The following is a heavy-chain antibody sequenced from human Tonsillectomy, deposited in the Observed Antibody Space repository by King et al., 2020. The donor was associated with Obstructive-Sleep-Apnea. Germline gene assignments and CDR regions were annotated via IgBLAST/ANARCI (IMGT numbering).Heavy chain of an antibody. J-gene: IGHJ5*02. CDR3: AKDGPLWVGEQLIPP. D-gene: IGHD3-10*01. Sequence: VQLVESGGGLVQPGGSLRLSCAASGFTFSNFNMSWVRQAPGKGLEWVSAIGAGGDAKHYADSVKGRFIISRDNSKSMMSLQLNSLRVEDTAVYYCAKDGPLWVGEQLIPPWVQGTRVTVSS. CDR1: GFTFSNFN. V-gene: IGHV3-23*04. CDR2: IGAGGDAK.